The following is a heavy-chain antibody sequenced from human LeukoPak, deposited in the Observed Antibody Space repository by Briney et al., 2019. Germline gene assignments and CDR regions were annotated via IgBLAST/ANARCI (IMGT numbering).Heavy chain of an antibody. CDR1: GFTVSSNY. V-gene: IGHV3-53*01. CDR3: ARGAGGTYPFDY. CDR2: IYSDGST. Sequence: GGSLRLFCAASGFTVSSNYMSWVRQAPGRGLEWVSVIYSDGSTYYAESVKGRFTISRDSSKNTLYLQVNSLRAEDTAVYYCARGAGGTYPFDYWGQGTLVTVSS. D-gene: IGHD1-26*01. J-gene: IGHJ4*02.